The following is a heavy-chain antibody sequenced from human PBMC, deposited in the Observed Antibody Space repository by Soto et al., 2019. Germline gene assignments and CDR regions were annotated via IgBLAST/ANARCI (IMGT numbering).Heavy chain of an antibody. CDR2: IIPIFGTA. J-gene: IGHJ5*02. V-gene: IGHV1-69*05. CDR1: GGTFSSYA. D-gene: IGHD6-19*01. CDR3: ARGGEQWLVQDWFDP. Sequence: QVQLVQSGAEVKKPGSSVKVSCKASGGTFSSYAISWVRQAPGQGLEWMGGIIPIFGTANYAQKFQGRVTITTAESTGTVYMELSSLRSEATAVYYCARGGEQWLVQDWFDPWGQGTLVTVSS.